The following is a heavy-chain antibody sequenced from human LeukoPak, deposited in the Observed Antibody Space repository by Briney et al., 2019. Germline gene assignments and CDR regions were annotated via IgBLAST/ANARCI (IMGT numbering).Heavy chain of an antibody. CDR3: ARVEYCSSTSCSAGQDYYYGMDV. CDR2: INHSGST. D-gene: IGHD2-2*01. Sequence: SETLSLTCDVYGGSFSGYYWSWIRQPPGKGLEWIGEINHSGSTIYNPSLKTRVTMSIDTSKKQFSLKVTSMTAADTAVYYCARVEYCSSTSCSAGQDYYYGMDVWGQGTTVTVSS. CDR1: GGSFSGYY. J-gene: IGHJ6*02. V-gene: IGHV4-34*01.